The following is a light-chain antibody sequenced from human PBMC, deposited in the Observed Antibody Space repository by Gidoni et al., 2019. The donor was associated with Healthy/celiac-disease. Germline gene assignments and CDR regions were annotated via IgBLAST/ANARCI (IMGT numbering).Light chain of an antibody. CDR3: QQYNSYRT. CDR2: KAS. CDR1: QSISSW. V-gene: IGKV1-5*03. J-gene: IGKJ1*01. Sequence: DIQLTQSPSTLSASVGDRVTITCRASQSISSWLAWYQQKPGNAPKLLIYKASSLESWVPSRFSGSGSGTEFTLTIIRLQPDDFATYYRQQYNSYRTFGQGTKVEIK.